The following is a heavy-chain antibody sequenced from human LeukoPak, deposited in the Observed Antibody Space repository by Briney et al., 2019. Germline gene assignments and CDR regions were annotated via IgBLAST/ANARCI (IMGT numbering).Heavy chain of an antibody. V-gene: IGHV4-39*07. CDR1: GGSIRSSSYY. CDR3: ARLYPPSSGLDY. J-gene: IGHJ4*02. Sequence: PSETLSLTCTVSGGSIRSSSYYWGWIRQPPGKGLEWIGSIYYSGSTYYNPSLKSRVTISVDTSKNQFSLKLSSVTAADTAVYYCARLYPPSSGLDYWGQGTLVTVSS. D-gene: IGHD2-2*02. CDR2: IYYSGST.